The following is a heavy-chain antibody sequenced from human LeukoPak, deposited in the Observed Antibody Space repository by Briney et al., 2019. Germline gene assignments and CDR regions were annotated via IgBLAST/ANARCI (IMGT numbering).Heavy chain of an antibody. V-gene: IGHV3-23*01. CDR3: AKVVSDNGKIFGVVINPYYFDY. CDR1: GFTFSSYA. Sequence: PGGSLRLSCAASGFTFSSYAMSWVRQAPGKGLEWVSAISGSGGSTYYADSVKGRFTISRDNSKNTLYLQMNSLRAEDTAVYYCAKVVSDNGKIFGVVINPYYFDYWGQGTLVTVSS. D-gene: IGHD3-3*01. J-gene: IGHJ4*02. CDR2: ISGSGGST.